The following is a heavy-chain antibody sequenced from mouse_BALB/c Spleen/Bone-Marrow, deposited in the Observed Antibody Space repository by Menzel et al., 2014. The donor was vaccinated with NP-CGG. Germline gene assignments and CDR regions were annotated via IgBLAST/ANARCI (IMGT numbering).Heavy chain of an antibody. CDR1: GYSFTGYT. D-gene: IGHD2-14*01. V-gene: IGHV1-26*01. CDR2: INPDNGDT. Sequence: EVKLVESGPELVKPGASMNISCKASGYSFTGYTMNWVKQSHGKNLEWIGLINPDNGDTSCNRKFKGKATLTIDKSSSTAYMEPLSLTSEDSAVYYCARYYRYDFDYWGQGTTLTVSS. J-gene: IGHJ2*01. CDR3: ARYYRYDFDY.